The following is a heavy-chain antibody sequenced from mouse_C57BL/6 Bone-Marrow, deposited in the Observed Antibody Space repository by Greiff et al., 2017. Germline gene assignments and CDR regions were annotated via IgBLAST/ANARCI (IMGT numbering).Heavy chain of an antibody. J-gene: IGHJ2*01. CDR2: INPSTGGT. CDR1: GYSFTGYY. V-gene: IGHV1-42*01. Sequence: VQLQQSGPELVKPGASVKISCKASGYSFTGYYMNWVKQSPEKSLEWIGEINPSTGGTTYNQKFKAKATLTVAKSASTAYMQLKSLTSEDSAVYYWSRIRGYYFDYWGQGTTLTVSS. CDR3: SRIRGYYFDY.